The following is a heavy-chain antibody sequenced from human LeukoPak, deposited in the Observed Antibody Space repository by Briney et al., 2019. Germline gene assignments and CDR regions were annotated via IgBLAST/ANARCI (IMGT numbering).Heavy chain of an antibody. J-gene: IGHJ4*02. CDR2: ISSSSSYI. V-gene: IGHV3-21*04. CDR3: AKRTTYYYDSSGFTDY. Sequence: GGSLRLSCAASGFTFSSYSMNWVRQAPGKGLEWVSSISSSSSYIYYADSVKGRFTISRDNSKNTLYLQMNSLRAEDTAVYYCAKRTTYYYDSSGFTDYWGQGTLVTVSS. D-gene: IGHD3-22*01. CDR1: GFTFSSYS.